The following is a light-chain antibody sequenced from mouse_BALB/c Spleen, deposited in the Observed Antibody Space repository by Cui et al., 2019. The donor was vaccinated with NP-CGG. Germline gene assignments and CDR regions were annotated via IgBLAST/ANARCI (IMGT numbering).Light chain of an antibody. V-gene: IGLV1*01. CDR2: GTN. J-gene: IGLJ1*01. CDR1: TGAVTTSNY. CDR3: ALWYSNHWV. Sequence: AFVSRESALTTSPGETVTLTCHSSTGAVTTSNYANWVQEKPDHLFTGLIGGTNNRAPGVPARFSGSLIGDKAALTITGAQTEDEAMYFCALWYSNHWVFGGGTKLTVL.